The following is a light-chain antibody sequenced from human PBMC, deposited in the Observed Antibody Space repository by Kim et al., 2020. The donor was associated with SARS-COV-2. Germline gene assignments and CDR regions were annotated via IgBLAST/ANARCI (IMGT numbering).Light chain of an antibody. V-gene: IGLV3-19*01. CDR1: SLRSYY. J-gene: IGLJ3*02. CDR3: NSRDNSGNHRV. CDR2: GKN. Sequence: ALGKTVRITCQGDSLRSYYASWYQQKPGQAPVLVIYGKNNRPSGIPDRFSGSSSGNTASLTITGAQAEDEADYYCNSRDNSGNHRVFGGGTQLTVL.